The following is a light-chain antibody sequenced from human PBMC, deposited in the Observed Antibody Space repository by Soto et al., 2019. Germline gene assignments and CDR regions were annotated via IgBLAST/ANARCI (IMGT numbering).Light chain of an antibody. J-gene: IGKJ3*01. V-gene: IGKV1-27*01. CDR3: QKYTSAAVT. CDR1: QGIYTF. CDR2: AAS. Sequence: DIQMTQSPSSLSASVGDRVTITCRASQGIYTFFTLVSAGTWGIPKLLIYAASTLQSGVPSRFSGSGSGTDLTLTISRLQSEYVATYSCQKYTSAAVTFGPGTKVDIK.